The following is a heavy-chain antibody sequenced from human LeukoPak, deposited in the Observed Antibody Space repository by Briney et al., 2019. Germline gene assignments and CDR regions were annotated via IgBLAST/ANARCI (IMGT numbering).Heavy chain of an antibody. CDR1: GGSISGISYY. V-gene: IGHV4-39*07. CDR2: LYYTGST. D-gene: IGHD4-17*01. J-gene: IGHJ5*02. CDR3: ARDSTVTTGDRYWFDP. Sequence: PSETLSLTCTVSGGSISGISYYWGWIRQPPGEGLEWIGSLYYTGSTYYNPSLRSRVTISVDTSKNQFSLKLSSVTAADTAVYYCARDSTVTTGDRYWFDPWGQGTLVTVSS.